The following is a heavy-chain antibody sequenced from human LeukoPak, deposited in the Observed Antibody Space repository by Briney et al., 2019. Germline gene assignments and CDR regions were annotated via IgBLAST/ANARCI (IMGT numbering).Heavy chain of an antibody. CDR2: ITSSSTYI. V-gene: IGHV3-21*01. CDR1: GFTFSSYS. Sequence: PRGSLRLSCAASGFTFSSYSMNWVRQAPGKGLEWVSSITSSSTYIYYADSVKGRFTISRDNAKNSLYLQMNSLRAEDTAVYYCARAGFVGGFDYWGQGTLVTVSS. J-gene: IGHJ4*02. D-gene: IGHD3-10*01. CDR3: ARAGFVGGFDY.